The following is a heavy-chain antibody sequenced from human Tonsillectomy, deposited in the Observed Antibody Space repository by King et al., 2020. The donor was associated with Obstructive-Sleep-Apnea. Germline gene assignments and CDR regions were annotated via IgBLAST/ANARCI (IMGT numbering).Heavy chain of an antibody. CDR2: IDWDDDK. CDR3: ARDSGSHSNWFDP. V-gene: IGHV2-70*15. Sequence: VTLKESGPALVKPTQTLTLTCTFSGFSLSTSGMCVSWIRQPPGKALEWLARIDWDDDKYYNTSLKTRLTISKDTSKNQVVLTMTNMDPVETATYYCARDSGSHSNWFDPWGQGTLVTVSS. J-gene: IGHJ5*02. D-gene: IGHD1-26*01. CDR1: GFSLSTSGMC.